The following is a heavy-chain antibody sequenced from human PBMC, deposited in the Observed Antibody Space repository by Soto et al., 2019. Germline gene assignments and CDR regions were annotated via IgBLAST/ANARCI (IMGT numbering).Heavy chain of an antibody. Sequence: QVQLVESGGGVVQPGRSLRLSCAASGFTFSSYAMHWVRQAPGKGLEWVAVISYDGSNKYYADSVKGRFTISRDNSKNTLYLQMNSLRAEDTAVYYCARERILLCFGGGGYGMDVWGQGTTVTVSS. CDR3: ARERILLCFGGGGYGMDV. V-gene: IGHV3-30-3*01. D-gene: IGHD3-10*01. CDR1: GFTFSSYA. CDR2: ISYDGSNK. J-gene: IGHJ6*02.